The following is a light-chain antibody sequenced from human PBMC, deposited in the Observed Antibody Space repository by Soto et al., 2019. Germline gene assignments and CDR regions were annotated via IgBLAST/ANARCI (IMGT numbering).Light chain of an antibody. J-gene: IGLJ2*01. CDR2: EVS. V-gene: IGLV2-14*01. CDR3: SSYTGSTTLVV. Sequence: QSALTQPASVSGSPGQSITISCTGTSRDVGAYNSVSWYQQHPGKAPKLIIYEVSDRPSGVSTRFSGSKSGNTASLTISGLRAEDEADYYCSSYTGSTTLVVFGGGTKVTVL. CDR1: SRDVGAYNS.